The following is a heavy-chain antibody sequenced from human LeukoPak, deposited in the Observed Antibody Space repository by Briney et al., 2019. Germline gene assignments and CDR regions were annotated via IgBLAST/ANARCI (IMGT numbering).Heavy chain of an antibody. CDR3: ARVRQQVANYYYYYMDV. J-gene: IGHJ6*03. V-gene: IGHV1-69*05. CDR1: GGTFSSYA. D-gene: IGHD6-13*01. CDR2: IIPIFGTA. Sequence: ASVKVSCKASGGTFSSYAISWVRQAPGQGLEWMGGIIPIFGTANYAQKLQGRVTMTTDTSTSTAYMELRSLRSDDTAVYYCARVRQQVANYYYYYMDVWGTGTTVIISS.